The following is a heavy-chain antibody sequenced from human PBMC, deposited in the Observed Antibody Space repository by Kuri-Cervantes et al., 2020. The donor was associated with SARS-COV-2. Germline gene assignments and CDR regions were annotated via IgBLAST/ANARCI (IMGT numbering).Heavy chain of an antibody. J-gene: IGHJ6*03. V-gene: IGHV4-39*07. CDR1: GGSISSSSYY. CDR2: IYYSGST. D-gene: IGHD6-13*01. CDR3: AVYSSSPYYYYMDV. Sequence: SETLSLTCTVSGGSISSSSYYWGWIRQPPGKGLEWIGSIYYSGSTYYNPSLKSRVTISVDTSKNQFSLKLSPVTAADTAVYYCAVYSSSPYYYYMDVWGKGTTVTVSS.